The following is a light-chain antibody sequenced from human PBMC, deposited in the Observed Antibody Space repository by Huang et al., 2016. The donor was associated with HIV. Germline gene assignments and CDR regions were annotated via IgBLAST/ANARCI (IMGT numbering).Light chain of an antibody. J-gene: IGKJ4*01. CDR1: QNVRSH. CDR2: DTS. CDR3: QQYDNWPPGLT. V-gene: IGKV3D-15*01. Sequence: EIVMTQSPATLSVSPGGGATLSCRASQNVRSHLAWSQQTPGQAPRLLIYDTSTRASGVPARFSGSGSGTEFTLTISGLQSEDFAVYYCQQYDNWPPGLTFGGGTKVEI.